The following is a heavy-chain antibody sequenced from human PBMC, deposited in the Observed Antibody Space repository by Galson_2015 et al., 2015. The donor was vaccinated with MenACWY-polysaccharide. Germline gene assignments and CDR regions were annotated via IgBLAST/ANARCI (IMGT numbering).Heavy chain of an antibody. CDR2: IWYDGGNK. CDR3: ARSHIVVVTAIQDTNSFDI. CDR1: GFTFSTYG. V-gene: IGHV3-33*01. J-gene: IGHJ3*02. D-gene: IGHD2-21*02. Sequence: SLRLSCAASGFTFSTYGMHWVRQAPGKGLEWVAVIWYDGGNKYYTDSVKGRFAISRDNSKNTLYLQMNSLRAEDTAVYYCARSHIVVVTAIQDTNSFDIWGQGTMVTVSS.